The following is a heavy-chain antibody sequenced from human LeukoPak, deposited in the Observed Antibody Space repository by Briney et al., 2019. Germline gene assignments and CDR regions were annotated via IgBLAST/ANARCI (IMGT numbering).Heavy chain of an antibody. CDR1: GYTFTGYY. Sequence: GASVKVSCKASGYTFTGYYMHWVRQAPGQGLEWMGWINPNSGGTNYAQKFQGRVTMTRDTSISTAYMELSRLRSDDTAVYYCARIRITMVRGVPHDAFDIWGQGTMVTVSS. CDR2: INPNSGGT. J-gene: IGHJ3*02. CDR3: ARIRITMVRGVPHDAFDI. V-gene: IGHV1-2*02. D-gene: IGHD3-10*01.